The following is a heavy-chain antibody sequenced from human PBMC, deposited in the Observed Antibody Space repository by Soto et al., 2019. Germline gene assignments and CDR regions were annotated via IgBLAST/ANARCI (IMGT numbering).Heavy chain of an antibody. Sequence: DVQLSESGGDLVQPGGSVRLSCAASGFAFRSYAMTWVRQAPGKGLEWVSLISGSADSTHYSDSVKGRFTISRDNSNSAVYLQMDSLRIEDTAIYYCTKLSGFWNGHLDYWGQGALVTVSS. D-gene: IGHD3-3*01. CDR2: ISGSADST. CDR3: TKLSGFWNGHLDY. J-gene: IGHJ4*02. CDR1: GFAFRSYA. V-gene: IGHV3-23*01.